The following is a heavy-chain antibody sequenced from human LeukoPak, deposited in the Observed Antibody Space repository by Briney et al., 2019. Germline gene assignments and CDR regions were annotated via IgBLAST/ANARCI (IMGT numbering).Heavy chain of an antibody. CDR2: ISSSGSTI. D-gene: IGHD3-16*02. CDR3: ASLWGYPYYFDY. Sequence: PGGSLRLSCAASGFTFSDYYMSWIRQAPGKGLEWVSYISSSGSTIYYADSVKGRFTTSRDNAKNSLYLQMNSLRAEDTAVYYCASLWGYPYYFDYWGQGTLVTVSS. J-gene: IGHJ4*02. V-gene: IGHV3-11*04. CDR1: GFTFSDYY.